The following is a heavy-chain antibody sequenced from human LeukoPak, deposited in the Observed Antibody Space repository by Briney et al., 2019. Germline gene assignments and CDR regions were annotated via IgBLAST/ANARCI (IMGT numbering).Heavy chain of an antibody. Sequence: PGGSLRLSCIVSGFSFSSNRMSWVRQAPGKGLEWVANIKYDGREKYYVDSVKGRFTISRDNAKNSLYLQMNSLRVEDTAVYYCARSPGGQGTLVTVSS. V-gene: IGHV3-7*01. CDR2: IKYDGREK. CDR3: ARSP. J-gene: IGHJ5*02. CDR1: GFSFSSNR.